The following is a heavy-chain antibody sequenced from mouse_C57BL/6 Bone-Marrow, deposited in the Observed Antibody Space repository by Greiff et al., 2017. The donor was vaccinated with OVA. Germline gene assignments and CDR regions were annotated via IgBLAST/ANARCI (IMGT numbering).Heavy chain of an antibody. J-gene: IGHJ4*01. CDR2: IAPSDSYT. CDR3: AREAPYYYGSSCYAMDD. D-gene: IGHD1-1*01. CDR1: GYTFTSYW. V-gene: IGHV1-69*01. Sequence: QVQLQQPGAELVMPGASVKLSCKASGYTFTSYWMHWVKQRPGHGLEWIGEIAPSDSYTNYNQKFKGKSTLTVDKSSSTAYMQLSSLTSEDSAVYYCAREAPYYYGSSCYAMDDWGQGTSVTDSS.